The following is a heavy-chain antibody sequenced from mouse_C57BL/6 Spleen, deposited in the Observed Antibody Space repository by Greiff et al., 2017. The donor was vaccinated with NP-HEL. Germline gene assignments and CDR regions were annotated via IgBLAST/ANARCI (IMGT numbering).Heavy chain of an antibody. CDR3: ARLAHYFDY. V-gene: IGHV3-6*01. CDR2: ISYDGSN. CDR1: GYSITSGYY. Sequence: EVKLLESGPGLVKPSQSLSLTCSVTGYSITSGYYWNWIRQFPGNKLEWMGYISYDGSNNYNPSLKNRISITRDTSKNQFFLKLNSVTTEDTATYYCARLAHYFDYWGQGTTLTVSS. J-gene: IGHJ2*01.